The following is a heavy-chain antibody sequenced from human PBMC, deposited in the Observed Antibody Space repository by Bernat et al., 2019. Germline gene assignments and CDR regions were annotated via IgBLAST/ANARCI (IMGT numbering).Heavy chain of an antibody. V-gene: IGHV3-7*01. J-gene: IGHJ4*02. CDR2: IKEDGSET. D-gene: IGHD6-13*01. CDR3: TRDQTIRWYYG. Sequence: EVKLVESGGGLAQPGGSLRLSCAASGVTFRDFWLSWVRQTPGKGLEWVASIKEDGSETYYVDSVKGRFTISRDKAKNLLFLQMNSLRVEDTAVYYCTRDQTIRWYYGWGQGTLVTVSS. CDR1: GVTFRDFW.